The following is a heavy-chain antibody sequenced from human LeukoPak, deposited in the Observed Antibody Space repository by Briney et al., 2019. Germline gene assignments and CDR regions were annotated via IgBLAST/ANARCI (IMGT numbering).Heavy chain of an antibody. V-gene: IGHV3-49*02. Sequence: SWVRQSPGKGLEWVGFIRGKAYGGTTEYAASVKGRFTISRDDSKSIAYLQMNSLKTEDTAVYYCTRGKYYDFWSGYYPDYWGQGTLVTVSS. D-gene: IGHD3-3*01. J-gene: IGHJ4*02. CDR3: TRGKYYDFWSGYYPDY. CDR2: IRGKAYGGTT.